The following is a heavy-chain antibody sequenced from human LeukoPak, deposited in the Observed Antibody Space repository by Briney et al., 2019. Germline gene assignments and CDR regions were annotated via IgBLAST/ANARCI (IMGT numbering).Heavy chain of an antibody. V-gene: IGHV1-2*02. D-gene: IGHD1/OR15-1a*01. J-gene: IGHJ6*03. CDR2: INPNSGGT. CDR1: GYTFTGYY. CDR3: ARDGTPASDMDV. Sequence: ASVKVSCKASGYTFTGYYMHWVRQAPGQGLEWMGWINPNSGGTNYAQRFQGRVTMSRDTSISTAYMELSRLRSDDTAVYYCARDGTPASDMDVWGKGTTVTVSS.